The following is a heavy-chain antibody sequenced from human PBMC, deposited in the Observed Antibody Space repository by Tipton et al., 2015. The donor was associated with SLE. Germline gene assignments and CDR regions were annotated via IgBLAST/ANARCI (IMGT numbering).Heavy chain of an antibody. CDR2: ISWDGDST. V-gene: IGHV3-43*01. J-gene: IGHJ4*02. D-gene: IGHD3-16*01. Sequence: GSLRLSCAASGFTFDDYTMHWVRQAPGKGLEWVSLISWDGDSTYYADSVKGRFTISRDNSKNSLYLQMNSLRSEDTALYYCAKDLELGGIDYWGQGTLVTVSS. CDR1: GFTFDDYT. CDR3: AKDLELGGIDY.